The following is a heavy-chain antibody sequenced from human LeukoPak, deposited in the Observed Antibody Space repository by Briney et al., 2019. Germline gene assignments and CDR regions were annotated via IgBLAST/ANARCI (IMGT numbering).Heavy chain of an antibody. CDR3: VRMVDYDGPSNWFDP. D-gene: IGHD4-23*01. CDR2: TFYRSTWFH. J-gene: IGHJ5*02. CDR1: GDSVSSNSAV. V-gene: IGHV6-1*01. Sequence: SQTLSLTCAISGDSVSSNSAVWNWVRQSPSRGLEWLGRTFYRSTWFHDYEISVKSRISINADTSKNQFSLQLKSVTPEDTAVYYCVRMVDYDGPSNWFDPWGQGTLVTVSS.